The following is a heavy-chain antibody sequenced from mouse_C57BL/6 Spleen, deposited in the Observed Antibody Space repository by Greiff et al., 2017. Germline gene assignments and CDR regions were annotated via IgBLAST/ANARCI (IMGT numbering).Heavy chain of an antibody. D-gene: IGHD1-1*02. J-gene: IGHJ4*01. CDR3: ARWGSLYAMDY. CDR2: IYPGDGDT. Sequence: QVQLKQSGPELVKPGASVKISCKASGYASSSSWMNWVKQRPGKGLEWIGRIYPGDGDTNYNGKFKGKATLTADKSSSTAYMQLSSLTSEDSAVYFCARWGSLYAMDYWGQGTSVTVSS. V-gene: IGHV1-82*01. CDR1: GYASSSSW.